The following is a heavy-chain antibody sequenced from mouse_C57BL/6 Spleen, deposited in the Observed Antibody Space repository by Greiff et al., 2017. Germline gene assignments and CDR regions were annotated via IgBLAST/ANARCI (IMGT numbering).Heavy chain of an antibody. J-gene: IGHJ1*03. D-gene: IGHD1-1*01. Sequence: EVKVVESGGGLVKPGGSLKLSCAASGFTFSSYAMSWVRQTPEKRLEWVATISDGGSYTYYPDNVKGRFTISRDNAKNNLYLQMSHLKSEDTAMYYCARDGDGSSFWYFDVWGTGTTVTVSS. CDR1: GFTFSSYA. V-gene: IGHV5-4*01. CDR2: ISDGGSYT. CDR3: ARDGDGSSFWYFDV.